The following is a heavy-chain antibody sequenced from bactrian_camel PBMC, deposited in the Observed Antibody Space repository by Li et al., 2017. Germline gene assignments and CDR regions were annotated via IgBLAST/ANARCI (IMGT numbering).Heavy chain of an antibody. D-gene: IGHD3*01. CDR1: GYTYSSYS. J-gene: IGHJ4*01. CDR3: VIDRGLGGYYFAN. V-gene: IGHV3S40*01. CDR2: ISTGGGST. Sequence: VQLVESGGGSVEAGGSLRLSCAAPGYTYSSYSMAWFRQIPGKEREGVAAISTGGGSTSYADSVKGRFTISRDNAKKTVTLEMNSLKPEDAALYYCVIDRGLGGYYFANWGQGTQVTVS.